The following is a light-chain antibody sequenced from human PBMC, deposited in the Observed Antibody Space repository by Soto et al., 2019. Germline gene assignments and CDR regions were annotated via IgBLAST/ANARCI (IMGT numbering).Light chain of an antibody. V-gene: IGKV3-11*01. Sequence: EIVLTQSPATLSLSPGERATLSCRASQRVSSYSAWYQQKPGQAPRLLLYDASNRATGIPARFSGSGSGTDFTLTISSLEPEDCAVYYCQQRSNWPRLTFGGGNKVAIK. CDR2: DAS. CDR3: QQRSNWPRLT. J-gene: IGKJ4*01. CDR1: QRVSSY.